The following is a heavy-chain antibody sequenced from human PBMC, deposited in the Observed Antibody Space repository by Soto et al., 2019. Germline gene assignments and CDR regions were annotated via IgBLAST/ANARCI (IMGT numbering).Heavy chain of an antibody. J-gene: IGHJ5*02. CDR1: GYTFTSYV. V-gene: IGHV1-18*01. CDR3: ARKGKYGDYAWFDP. Sequence: ASVKVSCQASGYTFTSYVIRLVLQAPGQGLEWMGWISAYNGNTNYAQKLQGRVTMTTDTSTSTAYMELRSLRSDDTAVYYCARKGKYGDYAWFDPWGQGTLVTVSS. CDR2: ISAYNGNT. D-gene: IGHD4-17*01.